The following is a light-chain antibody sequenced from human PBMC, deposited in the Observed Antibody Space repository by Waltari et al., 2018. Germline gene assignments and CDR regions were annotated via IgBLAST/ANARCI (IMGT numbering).Light chain of an antibody. CDR3: QQYDSYVYT. J-gene: IGKJ2*01. Sequence: DIQMTQSPSSLSASVGDRVTITCRASQSISSYLNWYQQKPGKAPKLLIYAASSLQSGVPSRFSGSGSGTDFTLTISNLQPDDFATYYCQQYDSYVYTFGQGTKLEIK. CDR1: QSISSY. V-gene: IGKV1-39*01. CDR2: AAS.